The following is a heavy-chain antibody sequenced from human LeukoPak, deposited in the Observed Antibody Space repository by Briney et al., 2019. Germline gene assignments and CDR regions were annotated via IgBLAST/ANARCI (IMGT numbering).Heavy chain of an antibody. CDR2: IYYSGGT. Sequence: PSDTLSLTCTVSGGSIKYYYWMWIRQPPGKGLEWIGYIYYSGGTHYNPSLKSRVTMLVDTSKNQFSLKLTAVTAADTAVYYCARETPGAGHFDYWGQGSLVTVSS. V-gene: IGHV4-59*01. J-gene: IGHJ4*02. D-gene: IGHD2-15*01. CDR1: GGSIKYYY. CDR3: ARETPGAGHFDY.